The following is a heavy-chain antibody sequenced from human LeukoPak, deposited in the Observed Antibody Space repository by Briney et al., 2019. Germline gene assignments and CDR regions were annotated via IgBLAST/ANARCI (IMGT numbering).Heavy chain of an antibody. V-gene: IGHV3-23*01. Sequence: GGSLRLSCAASGFTFSSYAMSWVRQAPGKGLEWDSAFSGSGGGTYYADSMKGRFTISRDNSKSTLYLQMNSLRAEDTAVYYCVRSGYNRFDYWGQGTLVTVSS. J-gene: IGHJ4*02. CDR2: FSGSGGGT. CDR3: VRSGYNRFDY. D-gene: IGHD5-24*01. CDR1: GFTFSSYA.